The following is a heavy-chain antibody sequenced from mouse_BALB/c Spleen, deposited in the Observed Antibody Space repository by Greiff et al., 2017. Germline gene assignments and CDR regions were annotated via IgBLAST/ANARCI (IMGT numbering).Heavy chain of an antibody. CDR2: INPSTGYT. CDR1: GYTFTSYW. V-gene: IGHV1-7*01. J-gene: IGHJ4*01. CDR3: ASILFYAMDY. Sequence: VQLQQSGAELAKPGASVKMSCKASGYTFTSYWMHWVKQRPGQGLEWIGYINPSTGYTEYNQKFKDKATLTADKSSSTAYMQLSSLTSEDSAVYYCASILFYAMDYWGQGTSVTVSS.